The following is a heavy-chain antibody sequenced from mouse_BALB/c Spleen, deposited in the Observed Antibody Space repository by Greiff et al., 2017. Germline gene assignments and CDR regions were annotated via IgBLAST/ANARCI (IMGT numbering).Heavy chain of an antibody. CDR1: GYSITSGYY. J-gene: IGHJ4*01. CDR3: ARDGEGYAMDY. V-gene: IGHV3-6*02. Sequence: EVKLQESGPGLVKPSQSLSLTCSVTGYSITSGYYWNWIRQFPGNKLEWMGYISYDGSNNYNPSLKNRISITRDTSKNQFFLKLNSVTTEDTATYYCARDGEGYAMDYWGQGTSVTVSS. CDR2: ISYDGSN.